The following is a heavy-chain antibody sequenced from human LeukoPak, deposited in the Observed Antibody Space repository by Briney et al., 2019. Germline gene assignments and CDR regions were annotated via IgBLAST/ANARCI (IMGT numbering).Heavy chain of an antibody. Sequence: PGGSLRLSCAASGFTFSSYWMSWVRQAPGKGLEWVSYISDSGSSISYADSVKGRFTISRANAKNSVYLQMDSLRAEDTAVYYCASSVSFHYWGQGTLVTVSS. CDR2: ISDSGSSI. CDR1: GFTFSSYW. J-gene: IGHJ4*02. D-gene: IGHD5/OR15-5a*01. CDR3: ASSVSFHY. V-gene: IGHV3-48*04.